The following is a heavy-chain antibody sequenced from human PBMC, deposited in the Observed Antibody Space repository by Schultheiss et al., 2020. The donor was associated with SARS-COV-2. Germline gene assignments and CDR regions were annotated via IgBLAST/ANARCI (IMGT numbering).Heavy chain of an antibody. Sequence: GGSLRLSCAASGFSFNSYDMHWVRQATGKGLEWVSAIGTAGDTYYPGSVKGRFTISRENAKNSLYLQMNSLRAGDTAVYYCARQAVIAAAGSAFDYWGQGTLVTVSS. V-gene: IGHV3-13*01. CDR2: IGTAGDT. D-gene: IGHD6-13*01. J-gene: IGHJ4*02. CDR3: ARQAVIAAAGSAFDY. CDR1: GFSFNSYD.